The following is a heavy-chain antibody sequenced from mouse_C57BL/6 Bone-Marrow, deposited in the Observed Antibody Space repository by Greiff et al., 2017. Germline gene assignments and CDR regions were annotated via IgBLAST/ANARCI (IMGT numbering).Heavy chain of an antibody. V-gene: IGHV8-8*01. D-gene: IGHD1-1*01. J-gene: IGHJ3*01. CDR2: IWWDDDK. CDR3: ARGYYVSSSWFAY. Sequence: QVTLNESGPGLLQPSQTLSLSCYFSGFSLNTFDMSVGWIRQPSGQGRVWLVHIWWDDDKSDNPALKSRLTLSKDTSKNLVVLELAHVYTADTATYYFARGYYVSSSWFAYWGQGTLVTVSA. CDR1: GFSLNTFDMS.